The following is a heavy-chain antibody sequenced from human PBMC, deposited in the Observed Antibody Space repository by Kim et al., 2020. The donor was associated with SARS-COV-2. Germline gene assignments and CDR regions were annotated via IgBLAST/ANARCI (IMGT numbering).Heavy chain of an antibody. D-gene: IGHD6-19*01. CDR2: ISWNSGNT. CDR3: AKAERGWYSSGWKAAEHFQH. CDR1: GFTFGDYA. Sequence: GGSLRLSCAASGFTFGDYAMHWVRQAPGKGLEWVSGISWNSGNTEYADSVKGRFIISRDNAKNSLYLQMNSLRVEDTALYYCAKAERGWYSSGWKAAEHFQHWGQGTLVIVSS. J-gene: IGHJ1*01. V-gene: IGHV3-9*01.